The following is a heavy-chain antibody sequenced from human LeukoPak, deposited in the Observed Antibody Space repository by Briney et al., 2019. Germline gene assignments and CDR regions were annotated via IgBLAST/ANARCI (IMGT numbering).Heavy chain of an antibody. CDR3: TRDRGYSGYAHGY. Sequence: GGSLRLSCAASGFTFSSYAMTWVRQAPGKGLEWVSSIRGSGDSSYYADSVKGRFTISRDNSKSTLFLQMNSLRVEDTAVYYCTRDRGYSGYAHGYWGQGSLVTVSS. CDR1: GFTFSSYA. J-gene: IGHJ4*02. V-gene: IGHV3-23*01. CDR2: IRGSGDSS. D-gene: IGHD5-12*01.